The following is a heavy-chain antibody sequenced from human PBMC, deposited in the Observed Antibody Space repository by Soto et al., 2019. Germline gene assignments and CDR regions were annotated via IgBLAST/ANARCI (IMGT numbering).Heavy chain of an antibody. CDR1: GDSVSSNSAA. D-gene: IGHD6-13*01. CDR3: AREPIAAAGTRNFDY. J-gene: IGHJ4*02. Sequence: SQTLSLTCAISGDSVSSNSAAWNWIRQSPSRGLEWLGRTYYRSKWYNDYAVSVKSRITINPDTSKNQFSLQLNSVTPEDTAVYYRAREPIAAAGTRNFDYWGQGTLVTVSS. V-gene: IGHV6-1*01. CDR2: TYYRSKWYN.